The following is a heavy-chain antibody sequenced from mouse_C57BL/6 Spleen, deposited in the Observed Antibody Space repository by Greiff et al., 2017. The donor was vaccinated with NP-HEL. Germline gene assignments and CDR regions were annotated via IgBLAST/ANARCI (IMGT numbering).Heavy chain of an antibody. CDR3: AREVVGGGYAMDY. D-gene: IGHD1-1*01. Sequence: DVMLVESGGGLVKPGGSLKLSCAASGFTFSDYGMHWVRQAPEKGLEWVAYISSGSSTIYYADTVKGRFTISRDNAKNTLFLQMTSLRSEDTAMYYCAREVVGGGYAMDYWGQGTSVTVSS. CDR2: ISSGSSTI. CDR1: GFTFSDYG. J-gene: IGHJ4*01. V-gene: IGHV5-17*01.